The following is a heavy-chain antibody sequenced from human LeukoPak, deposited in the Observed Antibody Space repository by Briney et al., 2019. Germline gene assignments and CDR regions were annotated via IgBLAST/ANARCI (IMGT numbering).Heavy chain of an antibody. D-gene: IGHD3/OR15-3a*01. J-gene: IGHJ4*02. Sequence: GGSLRLSCAASGFTFNNYWMSWVRQAPGKGLEWVANIKQDGSGLYYVESVKGRFTISRDNAKNSLYLRMTSLRAEDTAVYYCARRQVDWGSSFDYWGQGTLVTVSS. CDR1: GFTFNNYW. V-gene: IGHV3-7*03. CDR3: ARRQVDWGSSFDY. CDR2: IKQDGSGL.